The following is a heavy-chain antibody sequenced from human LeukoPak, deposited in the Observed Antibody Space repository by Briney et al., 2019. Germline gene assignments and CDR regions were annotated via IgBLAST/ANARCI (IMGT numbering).Heavy chain of an antibody. Sequence: PGESLKISCTGSGYNFANSWIGWVRQMPGKGLEWMGIIYPGDSDTRYSPSFQGQVSISVDKSVSTTYLQWSSLKVSDTAMYYCARQYGRPFDYWGQGTLVTVSS. V-gene: IGHV5-51*01. J-gene: IGHJ4*02. CDR1: GYNFANSW. D-gene: IGHD4-17*01. CDR3: ARQYGRPFDY. CDR2: IYPGDSDT.